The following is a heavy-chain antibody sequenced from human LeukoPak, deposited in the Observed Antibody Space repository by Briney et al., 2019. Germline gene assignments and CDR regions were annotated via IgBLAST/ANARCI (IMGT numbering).Heavy chain of an antibody. CDR2: ITASGAST. V-gene: IGHV3-23*01. J-gene: IGHJ4*02. Sequence: GGSLRLSCAASGFTFSAYGMGWVRQAPGKGLEWVAAITASGASTDYADSVRGRFTISRDNSSNTLYMQLNSLRTEDTAVYYCAKRRYGSSGYFDYWGQGTLVTVSS. CDR1: GFTFSAYG. CDR3: AKRRYGSSGYFDY. D-gene: IGHD5-18*01.